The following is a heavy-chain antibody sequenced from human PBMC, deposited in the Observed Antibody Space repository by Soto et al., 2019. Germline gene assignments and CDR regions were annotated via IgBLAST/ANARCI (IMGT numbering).Heavy chain of an antibody. V-gene: IGHV1-18*04. CDR2: ISAYNGNT. Sequence: QVQLVQSGAEVKKPGASVKVSCKASGYTFTSYGISWVRQAPGQGLEWMGWISAYNGNTNYAQKLQGRVTMTTDTSTSTAYMELRSLRSDDTAVYYCARDPGVGIFEWELPNSYYWGQGTLVTVSS. CDR3: ARDPGVGIFEWELPNSYY. D-gene: IGHD1-26*01. CDR1: GYTFTSYG. J-gene: IGHJ4*02.